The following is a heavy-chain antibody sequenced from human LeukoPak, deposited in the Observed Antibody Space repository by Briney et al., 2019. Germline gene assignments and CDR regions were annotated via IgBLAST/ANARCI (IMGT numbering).Heavy chain of an antibody. J-gene: IGHJ4*02. V-gene: IGHV3-21*01. CDR1: GFTFSSYS. CDR2: ISSSSSYI. CDR3: ARDVLWDIVVVPAAIPDY. D-gene: IGHD2-2*02. Sequence: GGSLRLSCAASGFTFSSYSMNWVRQAPGKGLEWVSSISSSSSYIYYADSVKGRFTISRGNAKNSLYLQMNSLRAEDTAVYYCARDVLWDIVVVPAAIPDYWGQGTLVTVSS.